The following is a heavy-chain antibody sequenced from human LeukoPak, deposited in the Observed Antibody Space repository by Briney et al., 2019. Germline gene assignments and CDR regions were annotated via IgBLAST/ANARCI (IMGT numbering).Heavy chain of an antibody. Sequence: GGSLRLCCAASGFTFSSYGMHWVRQAPGKGLEWVAFIRYDESNKYYADSVKDRFTISRDNSKNTLYLQMNSLRAEDTAVYYCAKDSDNARTQDIVVVVAAIDYWGQGTLVTVSS. J-gene: IGHJ4*02. V-gene: IGHV3-30*02. CDR2: IRYDESNK. CDR1: GFTFSSYG. CDR3: AKDSDNARTQDIVVVVAAIDY. D-gene: IGHD2-15*01.